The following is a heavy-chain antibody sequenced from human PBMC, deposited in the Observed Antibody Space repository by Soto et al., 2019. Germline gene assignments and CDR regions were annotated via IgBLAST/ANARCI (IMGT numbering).Heavy chain of an antibody. Sequence: GASVKVSCKASGGTFSSYAISWVRQAPGQGLEWMGGIIPIFGTANYAQKFQGRVTITAGKSTSTAYMELNSLRSEDTAVYYCARDSPIGSTFSGYEAIDYWGQGTLVTVSS. V-gene: IGHV1-69*06. CDR2: IIPIFGTA. J-gene: IGHJ4*02. D-gene: IGHD5-12*01. CDR3: ARDSPIGSTFSGYEAIDY. CDR1: GGTFSSYA.